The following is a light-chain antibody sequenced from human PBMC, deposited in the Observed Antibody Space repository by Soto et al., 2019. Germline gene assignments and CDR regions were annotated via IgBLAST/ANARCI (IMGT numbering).Light chain of an antibody. J-gene: IGKJ1*01. CDR1: QSISTW. V-gene: IGKV1-5*01. CDR3: QQYNTYSWT. CDR2: AAS. Sequence: DVQMTQSPSTLSASVGDRVTITCRAGQSISTWLAWYQQKPGRAPKLLISAASNLESGVPSRFSGSGSGTEFTLTISGLQPDDFATYYCQQYNTYSWTFGQGTKL.